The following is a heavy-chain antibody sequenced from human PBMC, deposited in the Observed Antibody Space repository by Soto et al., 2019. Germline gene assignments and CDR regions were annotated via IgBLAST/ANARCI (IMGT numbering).Heavy chain of an antibody. J-gene: IGHJ6*02. CDR3: ARTYSFDYGDYVGGDYGMDV. Sequence: QVRLQESGPGLVKPSQTLSLTCTVSGGSISSGEYYWSWIRQPPGKGLEWIGYIYHSGTTHYNPSLKSRVSISLDTSKNQFSLKLSSVTAADTAVYNCARTYSFDYGDYVGGDYGMDVWGQGTTVSVSS. V-gene: IGHV4-30-4*01. CDR2: IYHSGTT. CDR1: GGSISSGEYY. D-gene: IGHD4-17*01.